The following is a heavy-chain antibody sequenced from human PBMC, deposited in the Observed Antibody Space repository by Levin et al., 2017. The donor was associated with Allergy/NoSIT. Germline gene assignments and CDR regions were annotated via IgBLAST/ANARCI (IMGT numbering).Heavy chain of an antibody. J-gene: IGHJ4*02. Sequence: GGSLRLSCGASGYTFTTYAMHWVRQAPGQRLEWMGWINSGNGNTKYSQKFQGRVTITRDTSASTAYMELSSLRSEDTAVYFCAREVVGAAGFDYWGQGTLVTVSS. D-gene: IGHD2-15*01. CDR2: INSGNGNT. CDR3: AREVVGAAGFDY. CDR1: GYTFTTYA. V-gene: IGHV1-3*01.